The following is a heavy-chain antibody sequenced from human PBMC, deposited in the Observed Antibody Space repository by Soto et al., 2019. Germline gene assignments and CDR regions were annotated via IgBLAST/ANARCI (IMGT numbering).Heavy chain of an antibody. CDR1: GFTFSSYG. CDR2: IWFDGNNK. V-gene: IGHV3-33*01. Sequence: QVQLVESGGGVVQPGRLLRLSCAAAGFTFSSYGMYWVRQAPGKGLEWVAGIWFDGNNKNYADSVKGRFTISRDNSNNTLYLQMNSLRAEDTAFYYCARDQGRPMTFFMDVWGKGTTVTVSS. J-gene: IGHJ6*03. D-gene: IGHD2-21*02. CDR3: ARDQGRPMTFFMDV.